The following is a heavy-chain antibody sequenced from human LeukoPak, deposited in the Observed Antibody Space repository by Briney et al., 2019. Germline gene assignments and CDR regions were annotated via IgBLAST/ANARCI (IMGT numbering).Heavy chain of an antibody. Sequence: ASVKVSCKASDYTFSTYRITWVRQAPGQGLEWMGWISAYNGDTNYAQKLQGRVTMTTDTSTNTAYMELRSLRSDDTAVYYCARTRLSGTLDYWGQGTLVTVSS. J-gene: IGHJ4*02. CDR2: ISAYNGDT. D-gene: IGHD1-26*01. V-gene: IGHV1-18*01. CDR1: DYTFSTYR. CDR3: ARTRLSGTLDY.